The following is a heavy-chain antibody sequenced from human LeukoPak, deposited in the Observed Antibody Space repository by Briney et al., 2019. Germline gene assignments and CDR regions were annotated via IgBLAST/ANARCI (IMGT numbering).Heavy chain of an antibody. D-gene: IGHD3-10*01. CDR3: ARARWGYYGSGSFDY. CDR2: INHSGST. Sequence: SETLSLTCAVYGGSFSGYYWSWIRQPPGKGLEWIGEINHSGSTNYNPSLKSRVTISVDTSKNQFSLKLSSVTAADTAVYYCARARWGYYGSGSFDYWGQGTLVTVSS. J-gene: IGHJ4*02. V-gene: IGHV4-34*01. CDR1: GGSFSGYY.